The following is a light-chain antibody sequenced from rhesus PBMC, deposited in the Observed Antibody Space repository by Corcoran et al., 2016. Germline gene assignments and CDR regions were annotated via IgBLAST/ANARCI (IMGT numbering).Light chain of an antibody. Sequence: DIQMTQSPSSLSESVGDRVTITCRASQGITNDLTWYQQKQRETPKLLIYEASSLQSWIPSRFSGSGSGTDFTLTISSLQSEDFATYYCQHYYSTPLTFGGGTKVEIK. CDR3: QHYYSTPLT. V-gene: IGKV1-25*01. CDR1: QGITND. J-gene: IGKJ4*01. CDR2: EAS.